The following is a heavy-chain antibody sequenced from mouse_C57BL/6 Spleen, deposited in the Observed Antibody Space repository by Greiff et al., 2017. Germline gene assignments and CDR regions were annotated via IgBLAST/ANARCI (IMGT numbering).Heavy chain of an antibody. D-gene: IGHD1-1*01. Sequence: QVQLQPSGPELVKPGASVKISCTASGYAFSSSWMNWVKQRPGKGLEWIGRIYPGDGDTNYNGKFKGKATLTADKASSTAYMQLSSLTSEDSAVYFCARSAPVEGAMDYWGQGTSVTVSS. CDR1: GYAFSSSW. CDR3: ARSAPVEGAMDY. V-gene: IGHV1-82*01. J-gene: IGHJ4*01. CDR2: IYPGDGDT.